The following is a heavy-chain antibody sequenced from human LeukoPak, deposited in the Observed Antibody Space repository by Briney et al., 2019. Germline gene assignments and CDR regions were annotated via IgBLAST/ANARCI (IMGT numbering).Heavy chain of an antibody. D-gene: IGHD1-26*01. V-gene: IGHV3-30*16. CDR1: GFTFSGFA. Sequence: GKSLRLSCAASGFTFSGFAIHWVRQAPGKGLEWVASTSPDGNDKYYADSVKGRFTISRDNSKNTVYLQMNSLRAEDTAVYYCARFGRETSGVGRLAGSYHYFDYWGQGTLVTVSS. CDR2: TSPDGNDK. J-gene: IGHJ4*02. CDR3: ARFGRETSGVGRLAGSYHYFDY.